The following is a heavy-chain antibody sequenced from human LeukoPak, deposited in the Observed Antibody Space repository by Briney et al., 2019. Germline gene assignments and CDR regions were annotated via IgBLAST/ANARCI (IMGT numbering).Heavy chain of an antibody. V-gene: IGHV1-69*01. CDR2: IIPIFGTA. CDR3: ASNGVGSGRSKDFDY. J-gene: IGHJ4*02. CDR1: GGTFNSYA. D-gene: IGHD3-10*01. Sequence: SVKVSCKASGGTFNSYAINWVRQAPGQGLEWMGGIIPIFGTANYAQKFQGRVTITADESTSTVYVDLSSLRSKDTAVYYCASNGVGSGRSKDFDYWGQGTLVTVSS.